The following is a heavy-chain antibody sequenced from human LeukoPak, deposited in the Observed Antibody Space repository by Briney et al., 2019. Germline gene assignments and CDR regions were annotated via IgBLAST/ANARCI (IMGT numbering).Heavy chain of an antibody. CDR1: GGSFSGYY. CDR3: ARVRRGDGYFGVDY. Sequence: SETLPLTCAVYGGSFSGYYWSWIRQPPGKGLEWIGEINHSGSTNYNPSLKGRVTISVDTSKNQFSLKLSSVTAADTAVYYCARVRRGDGYFGVDYWGQGTLVTVSS. J-gene: IGHJ4*02. D-gene: IGHD5-24*01. CDR2: INHSGST. V-gene: IGHV4-34*01.